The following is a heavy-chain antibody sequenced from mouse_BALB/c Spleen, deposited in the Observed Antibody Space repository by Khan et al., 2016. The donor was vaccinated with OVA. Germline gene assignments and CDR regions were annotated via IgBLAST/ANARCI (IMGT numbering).Heavy chain of an antibody. V-gene: IGHV9-1*02. CDR2: INTYTGEP. Sequence: QIQLVQSGPELKKPGETVKISCKASGYTFTNYGMNWVKQAPGKGLKWMGWINTYTGEPTYADDFKGWFVFSLETSASTAYLQISNFKNEDMTTYFCARISSYWYSDVWGAGTTVTVSS. J-gene: IGHJ1*01. CDR1: GYTFTNYG. D-gene: IGHD6-2*01. CDR3: ARISSYWYSDV.